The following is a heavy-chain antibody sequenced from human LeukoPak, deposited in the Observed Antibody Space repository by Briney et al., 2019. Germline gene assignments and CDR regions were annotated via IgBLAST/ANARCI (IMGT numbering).Heavy chain of an antibody. Sequence: SETLSLTCTVSGGSISSSSYYWGWIRQPPGKGLEWIGSIYYSGSTYYNPSLKSRDTISVDTSKNQFSLKLSSVTAADTAVYYCAGLHRCSGGSCYSYWGQGTLVTVSS. CDR2: IYYSGST. J-gene: IGHJ4*02. CDR1: GGSISSSSYY. CDR3: AGLHRCSGGSCYSY. V-gene: IGHV4-39*01. D-gene: IGHD2-15*01.